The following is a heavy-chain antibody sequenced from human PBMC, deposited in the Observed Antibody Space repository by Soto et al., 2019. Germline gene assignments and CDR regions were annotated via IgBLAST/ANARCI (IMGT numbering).Heavy chain of an antibody. CDR1: GYTFTSYS. V-gene: IGHV1-3*05. Sequence: QVQLVQSGAEEKKPGASVKVSCKASGYTFTSYSMHWVRQAPGQRLEWMGWINGNNGNTRYSQNFQGRVTITRDTSASTDYMELGSLRSEDTAVYYCARPMNYNDYPDYWGQGTLVTVYS. D-gene: IGHD3-10*01. J-gene: IGHJ4*02. CDR2: INGNNGNT. CDR3: ARPMNYNDYPDY.